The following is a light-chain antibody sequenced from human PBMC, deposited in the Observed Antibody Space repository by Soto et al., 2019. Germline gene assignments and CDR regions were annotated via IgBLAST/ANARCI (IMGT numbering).Light chain of an antibody. Sequence: QSALTQHPSVSGSPGQSVTISCTGTSSDIGRYHYVSWYQQHPGKAPKLIIYDVSKWPSGVPDRFSGSNSGNTASLTISGLQAEDEHDYYCCSYAGSHLDVFGSGTKFTVL. J-gene: IGLJ1*01. V-gene: IGLV2-11*01. CDR3: CSYAGSHLDV. CDR2: DVS. CDR1: SSDIGRYHY.